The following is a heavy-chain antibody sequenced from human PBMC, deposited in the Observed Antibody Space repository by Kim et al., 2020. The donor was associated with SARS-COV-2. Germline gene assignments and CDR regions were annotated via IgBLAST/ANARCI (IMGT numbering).Heavy chain of an antibody. CDR1: GFTFSTYS. D-gene: IGHD2-2*01. J-gene: IGHJ5*02. Sequence: GGSLRLSCAASGFTFSTYSMNWVRQAPGKGLEWVASISRDGPHLYYADSVKRRSTISRDNAKNSLYFQMNSLRAEDTAVYYCARAAIDCTSTSCPLDAWGQPTPVTVSS. CDR2: ISRDGPHL. CDR3: ARAAIDCTSTSCPLDA. V-gene: IGHV3-21*01.